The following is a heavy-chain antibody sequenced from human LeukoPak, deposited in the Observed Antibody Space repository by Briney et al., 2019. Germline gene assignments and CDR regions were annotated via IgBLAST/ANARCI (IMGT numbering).Heavy chain of an antibody. CDR1: GYTFTSYG. D-gene: IGHD1-14*01. J-gene: IGHJ3*02. CDR3: ARDVWVNRHTRDAFDI. Sequence: APVKVSCKASGYTFTSYGISWVRQAPGQGLEWMGWISAYNGNTNYAQKLQGRVTMTTDTSTSTAYMELRSLRSDDTAVYYCARDVWVNRHTRDAFDIWGQGTMVTVSS. CDR2: ISAYNGNT. V-gene: IGHV1-18*01.